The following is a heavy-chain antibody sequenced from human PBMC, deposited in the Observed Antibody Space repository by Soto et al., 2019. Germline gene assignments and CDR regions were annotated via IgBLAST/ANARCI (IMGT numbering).Heavy chain of an antibody. J-gene: IGHJ3*02. V-gene: IGHV1-69*02. CDR3: ARVKFNAFDI. Sequence: QVQLVQSGAEVKKPGSSVKVSCKASGGTFSSYTISWVRQAPGQGLEWMGRIIPILGIANYAQKFQGRVTITEDKSTSTAYMELSSLRSEDTAVYYCARVKFNAFDIWGQGTMVTVSS. CDR1: GGTFSSYT. CDR2: IIPILGIA.